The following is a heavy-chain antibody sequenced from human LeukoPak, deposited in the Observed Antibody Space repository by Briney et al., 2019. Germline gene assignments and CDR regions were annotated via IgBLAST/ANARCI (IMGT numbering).Heavy chain of an antibody. J-gene: IGHJ4*02. V-gene: IGHV3-30*18. Sequence: GRSLRLSCAASGFTFSSYGMHWVRQAPGKGLEWVAVISYDGSNKYYADSVKGRFTIPRDNSKNTLYLQMNSLRAEDTAVYYCAKDGGLYGERVYWGQGTLVTVSS. CDR3: AKDGGLYGERVY. CDR2: ISYDGSNK. D-gene: IGHD3-16*01. CDR1: GFTFSSYG.